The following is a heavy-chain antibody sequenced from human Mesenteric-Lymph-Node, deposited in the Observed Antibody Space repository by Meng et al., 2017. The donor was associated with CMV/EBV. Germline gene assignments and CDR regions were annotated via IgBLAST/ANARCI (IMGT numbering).Heavy chain of an antibody. CDR2: ITTSGSTT. CDR1: GFIFSNYE. CDR3: ARYYQDIVVIPDAHDAFDV. D-gene: IGHD2-2*01. V-gene: IGHV3-48*03. Sequence: GESLKISCAASGFIFSNYEMNWVRQTPGKGLEWVACITTSGSTTYYPDSVKGRFTISRDNAKNSLYLQMNSLRAEDTAVYYCARYYQDIVVIPDAHDAFDVWGQGTMVTVSS. J-gene: IGHJ3*01.